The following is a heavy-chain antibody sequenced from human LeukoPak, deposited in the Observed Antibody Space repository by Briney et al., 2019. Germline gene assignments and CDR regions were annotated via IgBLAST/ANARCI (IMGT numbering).Heavy chain of an antibody. Sequence: PGGSLRLSCAASGFTFSSYAMSWVRQAPGKGLEWVSAISGSGGSTYYADSVKGRFTISRDTSKNTLYLQMNSLRAEDTAVYYCARAPGKKRACDIWGQGTMVTVSS. V-gene: IGHV3-23*01. CDR1: GFTFSSYA. J-gene: IGHJ3*02. CDR2: ISGSGGST. CDR3: ARAPGKKRACDI.